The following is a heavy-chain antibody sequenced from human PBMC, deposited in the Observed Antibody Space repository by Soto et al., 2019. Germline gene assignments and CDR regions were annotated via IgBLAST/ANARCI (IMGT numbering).Heavy chain of an antibody. V-gene: IGHV4-34*01. Sequence: PSETLSLTCAVYGGSFSGYYWSWIRQPPGKGLEWIGEINHSGSTNYNPSLKSRVTISVDTSKNQFSLKLSSVTAADTAVYYCARGDSSSWYLFAYWGQGTLVTVSS. D-gene: IGHD6-13*01. J-gene: IGHJ4*02. CDR1: GGSFSGYY. CDR2: INHSGST. CDR3: ARGDSSSWYLFAY.